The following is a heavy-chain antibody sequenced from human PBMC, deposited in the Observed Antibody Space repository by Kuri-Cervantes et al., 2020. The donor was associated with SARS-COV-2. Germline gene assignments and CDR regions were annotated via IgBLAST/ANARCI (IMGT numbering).Heavy chain of an antibody. CDR1: GYTFTSYG. V-gene: IGHV1-18*01. Sequence: AAVKVSCKAPGYTFTSYGISWVRQAPGQGLEWMGWISAYNGNTNYAQKLQGRVTMTTDTSTSTAYMELRSLRSDDTAVYYCAGSLVVPVANWFDPWGQGTLVTVSS. CDR2: ISAYNGNT. CDR3: AGSLVVPVANWFDP. J-gene: IGHJ5*02. D-gene: IGHD2-2*01.